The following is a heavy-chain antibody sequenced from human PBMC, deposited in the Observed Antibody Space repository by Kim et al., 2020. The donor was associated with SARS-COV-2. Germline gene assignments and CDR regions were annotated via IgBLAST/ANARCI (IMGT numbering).Heavy chain of an antibody. V-gene: IGHV3-21*01. CDR2: ISRNSDYI. Sequence: GGSLRLSCAASEFTFSRYSMNWVRQAPGKGLEWVSTISRNSDYIYYADSVEGRFTISRDNAKNSLYLQMNSLRAEDTAMYYCARDLSLGRPGGFDYWGQGTLVTVSS. D-gene: IGHD3-10*01. CDR3: ARDLSLGRPGGFDY. J-gene: IGHJ4*02. CDR1: EFTFSRYS.